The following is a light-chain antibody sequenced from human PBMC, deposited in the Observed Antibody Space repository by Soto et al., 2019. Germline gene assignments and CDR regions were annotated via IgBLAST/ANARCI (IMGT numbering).Light chain of an antibody. Sequence: PGGRATLSCRASQSVSSYLAWYQQKPGQAPRLLIYDASNRATGIPARFSGSGSGTDFTLTISSLEPEDFAVYYCQQRSNWLTFGGGTKVDIK. CDR3: QQRSNWLT. CDR1: QSVSSY. J-gene: IGKJ4*01. V-gene: IGKV3-11*01. CDR2: DAS.